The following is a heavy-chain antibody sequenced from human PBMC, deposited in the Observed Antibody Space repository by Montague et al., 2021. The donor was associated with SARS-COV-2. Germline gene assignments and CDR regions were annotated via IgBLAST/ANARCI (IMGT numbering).Heavy chain of an antibody. CDR1: GFTFGSYT. Sequence: SLRLSCATSGFTFGSYTMSWVRQAPGKGLEWLSGIDAGGGAVFDADSVKGRVTTSRDNYKNTLYLQMNSLTADDTAVYYCARRNSGQHLVGSGWFDPWGQGTLVTVSS. V-gene: IGHV3-23*01. CDR3: ARRNSGQHLVGSGWFDP. D-gene: IGHD5-12*01. CDR2: IDAGGGAV. J-gene: IGHJ5*02.